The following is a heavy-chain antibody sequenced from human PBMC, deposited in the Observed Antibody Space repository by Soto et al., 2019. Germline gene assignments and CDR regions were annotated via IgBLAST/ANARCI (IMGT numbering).Heavy chain of an antibody. D-gene: IGHD2-2*01. CDR3: ARGAVPGSYGMDV. J-gene: IGHJ6*02. CDR1: GFTFSGSA. CDR2: ISGSGGST. V-gene: IGHV3-23*01. Sequence: GGSLRLSCAASGFTFSGSAMSWVRQAPGKGLEWVSTISGSGGSTYYADSVKGRFTISRDNSKNMLYLQMNSLRVEDAAVYYCARGAVPGSYGMDVWGQGTTVTVSS.